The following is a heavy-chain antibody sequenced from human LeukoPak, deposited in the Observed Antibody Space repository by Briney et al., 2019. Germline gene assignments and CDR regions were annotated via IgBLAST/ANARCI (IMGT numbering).Heavy chain of an antibody. CDR2: IISSSSYI. V-gene: IGHV3-21*01. D-gene: IGHD1-26*01. CDR1: GFTFSRYS. CDR3: AIALDSGSTAD. J-gene: IGHJ4*01. Sequence: GRSLRLSCAASGFTFSRYSMNWVRQAPGKGLEWVSSIISSSSYIYYADSVKGRFTISRDNAKNSLYLQMNSLRAEDTAVYYCAIALDSGSTADWGKGTLVTVSS.